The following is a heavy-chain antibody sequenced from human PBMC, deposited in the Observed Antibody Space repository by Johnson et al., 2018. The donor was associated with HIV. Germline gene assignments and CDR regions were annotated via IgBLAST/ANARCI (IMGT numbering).Heavy chain of an antibody. V-gene: IGHV3-74*02. CDR3: AREGGAVASRGFDI. Sequence: VQLVESGGGLVQPGGSLRLSCAASGFTFSTYWMHWVRQAPGKGLVWISRINSDGSSTNYADSVKGRFTISRDNSKNTRYLQMNSLRAEDTAVYYCAREGGAVASRGFDIWGQGTMVTVSS. CDR2: INSDGSST. CDR1: GFTFSTYW. D-gene: IGHD6-19*01. J-gene: IGHJ3*02.